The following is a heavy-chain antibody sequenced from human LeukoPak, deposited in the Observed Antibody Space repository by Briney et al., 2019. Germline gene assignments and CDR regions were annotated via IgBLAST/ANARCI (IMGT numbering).Heavy chain of an antibody. CDR2: IYYSGTT. D-gene: IGHD6-19*01. CDR3: SRAVAGSVGWFDP. CDR1: GGSFSGYY. V-gene: IGHV4-34*11. Sequence: PSETLSLTCAVYGGSFSGYYWSWIRQPLGKGLEWIGYIYYSGTTNYNPSLKSRVTISVDTSKNQFSLKLSSVTAADTAVYFCSRAVAGSVGWFDPWGQGTLVTVSS. J-gene: IGHJ5*02.